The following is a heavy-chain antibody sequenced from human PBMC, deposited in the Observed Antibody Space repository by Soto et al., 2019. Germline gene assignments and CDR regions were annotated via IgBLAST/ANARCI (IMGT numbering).Heavy chain of an antibody. Sequence: QVQLQQSGPGLVKPSQPLSLTCTVSGASLSSESYDWTWIRQSPGKSLEWVGDIHHSGSILYNPSLQVRVTIPLDTSKNLFSLRLSSVTAADPAVYFCAGEDDGGDSLDVWGQGTTVTVSS. CDR2: IHHSGSI. D-gene: IGHD2-21*02. CDR1: GASLSSESYD. J-gene: IGHJ6*02. CDR3: AGEDDGGDSLDV. V-gene: IGHV4-30-4*08.